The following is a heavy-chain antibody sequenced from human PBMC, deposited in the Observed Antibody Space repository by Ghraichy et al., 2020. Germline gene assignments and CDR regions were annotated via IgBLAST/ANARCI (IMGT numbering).Heavy chain of an antibody. CDR3: VRTWRRAGDVDF. D-gene: IGHD7-27*01. CDR1: GYTFSSYA. Sequence: ASVKVSCKTSGYTFSSYAITWVRQAPGQGLEWMGWISGFSGETSYAQNFQGRVSMTTDTSSTAAYMELRSLTYDDTAVYYCVRTWRRAGDVDFWGQGTLVTVSS. J-gene: IGHJ4*02. CDR2: ISGFSGET. V-gene: IGHV1-18*04.